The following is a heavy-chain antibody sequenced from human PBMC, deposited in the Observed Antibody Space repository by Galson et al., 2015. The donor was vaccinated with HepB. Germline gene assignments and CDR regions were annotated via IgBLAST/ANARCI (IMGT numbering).Heavy chain of an antibody. CDR1: GFTFSSFA. CDR2: ITGSGDIT. V-gene: IGHV3-23*01. J-gene: IGHJ4*02. Sequence: SLRLSCAASGFTFSSFAMTWVRQAPGKGLEWVSGITGSGDITNYADSVKGRLTISRDNSKNTLYLQMNSLRDEDTAVYYCATTRHASGVSPAYWGQGILVTVSS. D-gene: IGHD6-25*01. CDR3: ATTRHASGVSPAY.